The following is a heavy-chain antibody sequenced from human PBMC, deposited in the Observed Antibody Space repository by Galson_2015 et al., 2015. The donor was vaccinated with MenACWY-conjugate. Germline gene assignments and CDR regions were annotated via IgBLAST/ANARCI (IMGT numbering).Heavy chain of an antibody. CDR2: INPGNDNT. J-gene: IGHJ4*02. CDR3: ARDHSTTWFGGVDY. Sequence: SVKVSCKASGYIFMSYAIHWVRQAPGQRLEWMGWINPGNDNTKYSPRFQDRVTLTRDTSATVVYMELRSLRSEDTAVYFCARDHSTTWFGGVDYWAQGTLVTVFS. V-gene: IGHV1-3*01. CDR1: GYIFMSYA. D-gene: IGHD3-10*01.